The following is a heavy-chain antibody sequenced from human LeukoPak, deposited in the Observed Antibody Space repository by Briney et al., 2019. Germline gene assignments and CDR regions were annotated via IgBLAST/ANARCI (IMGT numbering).Heavy chain of an antibody. CDR3: ARDRGSGRDDKRYFDY. CDR2: ISSSSSYI. J-gene: IGHJ4*02. CDR1: EFTFSNYN. Sequence: GGSLRLSCAASEFTFSNYNMNWVRQAPGKGLEWVSSISSSSSYIFYADSVQGRFTFSRDNAKNSLYLQMNSLRAEDTAVYYCARDRGSGRDDKRYFDYWGQGTLVTVSS. D-gene: IGHD2-15*01. V-gene: IGHV3-21*04.